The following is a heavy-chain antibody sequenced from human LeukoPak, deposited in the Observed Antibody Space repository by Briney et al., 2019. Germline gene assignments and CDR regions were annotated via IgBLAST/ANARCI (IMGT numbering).Heavy chain of an antibody. CDR3: ARAPSMVRGPKPYYFDY. CDR1: GYTFTSYD. Sequence: ASVKVSCKASGYTFTSYDINWVRQATGQGLEWMGWMNPNSGNTGYAQKFQGRVTMTRNTSISTAFMELSSLRSEDTAVYYCARAPSMVRGPKPYYFDYWGQGTLVTVSS. CDR2: MNPNSGNT. D-gene: IGHD3-10*01. J-gene: IGHJ4*02. V-gene: IGHV1-8*01.